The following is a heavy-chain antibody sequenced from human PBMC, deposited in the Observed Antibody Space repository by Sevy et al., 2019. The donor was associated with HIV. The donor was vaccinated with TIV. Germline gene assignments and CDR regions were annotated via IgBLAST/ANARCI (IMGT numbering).Heavy chain of an antibody. CDR3: GKGGGGHYDPDEIAYYFYYYNMDV. V-gene: IGHV3-23*01. J-gene: IGHJ6*03. CDR1: GFSFDSYG. D-gene: IGHD3-22*01. CDR2: ISGSGTRT. Sequence: GGSLRLSCAVSGFSFDSYGMTWVRQAPGKGLEWVSAISGSGTRTYYADSVKGRFIISIDNSKNTLDLQMNSLRAEDTAIYYWGKGGGGHYDPDEIAYYFYYYNMDVWGKGTTVTVSS.